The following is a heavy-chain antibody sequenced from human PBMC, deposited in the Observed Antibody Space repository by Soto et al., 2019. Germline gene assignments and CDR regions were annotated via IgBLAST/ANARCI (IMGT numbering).Heavy chain of an antibody. CDR3: ARDSPQGIDY. D-gene: IGHD3-10*01. CDR2: IAYDGSNK. V-gene: IGHV3-30-3*01. Sequence: QVQLVESGGGVVQPGRSLRLSCAASGFTFSSSAMHWVRQAPGKGLEWVAGIAYDGSNKYHADSVKGRFTISRDNSKNTLYVQMNSLRGEDTAVYHCARDSPQGIDYWGQGALVTVSS. J-gene: IGHJ4*02. CDR1: GFTFSSSA.